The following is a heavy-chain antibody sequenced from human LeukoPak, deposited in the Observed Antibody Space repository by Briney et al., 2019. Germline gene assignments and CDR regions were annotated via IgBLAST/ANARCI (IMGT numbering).Heavy chain of an antibody. J-gene: IGHJ3*02. CDR3: ARDSGADYYDSSGYTDAFDI. V-gene: IGHV4-59*01. CDR1: GGSISSYY. D-gene: IGHD3-22*01. Sequence: PSETLSLTCTVSGGSISSYYWSWIRQPPGKGLEWIGYIYYSGSTNYNPSLKSRVTISVDTSKNQCSLKLSSMTAADTAVYYCARDSGADYYDSSGYTDAFDIWGQGTMVTVSS. CDR2: IYYSGST.